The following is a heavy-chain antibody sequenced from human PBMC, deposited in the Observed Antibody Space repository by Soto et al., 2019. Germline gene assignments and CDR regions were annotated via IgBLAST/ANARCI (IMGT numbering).Heavy chain of an antibody. Sequence: SETLSLTCTVSGGSISSSSYYWGWIRQPPGKGLEWIGSIYYSGSTYYNPSLKSRVTISVDTSKNQFSLKLSSVTAADTAVYYCARGGGLSYDFWSGYYTDWFDPWGQGTLVTVS. D-gene: IGHD3-3*01. CDR2: IYYSGST. V-gene: IGHV4-39*01. CDR3: ARGGGLSYDFWSGYYTDWFDP. CDR1: GGSISSSSYY. J-gene: IGHJ5*02.